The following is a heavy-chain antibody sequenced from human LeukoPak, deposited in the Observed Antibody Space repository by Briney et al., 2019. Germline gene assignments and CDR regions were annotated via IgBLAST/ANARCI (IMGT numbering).Heavy chain of an antibody. J-gene: IGHJ4*02. Sequence: GGSLRLSCAASGFTFSSYAMHWIRQAPGKGLEWVAVISYDGSNKYYADTVRGRFTISRDNSKNTLYLQMNSLRAEDTAVYYCARDAPGSHFDYWGQGTLVTVSS. CDR1: GFTFSSYA. CDR2: ISYDGSNK. CDR3: ARDAPGSHFDY. D-gene: IGHD1-26*01. V-gene: IGHV3-30-3*01.